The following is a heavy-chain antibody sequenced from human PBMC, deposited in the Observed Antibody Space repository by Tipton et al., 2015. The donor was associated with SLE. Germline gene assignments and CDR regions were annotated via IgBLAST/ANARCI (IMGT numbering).Heavy chain of an antibody. CDR2: IYYSGST. CDR1: GGSISSSSYY. CDR3: ARVGEPNHYDFWSGYHYWYFDL. Sequence: TLSLTCTVSGGSISSSSYYWGWIRQPPGKGLEWIGSIYYSGSTYYNPSLKSRATISVDTSKNQFSLKLSSVTAADTAVYYCARVGEPNHYDFWSGYHYWYFDLWGRGTLVTVSS. V-gene: IGHV4-39*07. J-gene: IGHJ2*01. D-gene: IGHD3-3*01.